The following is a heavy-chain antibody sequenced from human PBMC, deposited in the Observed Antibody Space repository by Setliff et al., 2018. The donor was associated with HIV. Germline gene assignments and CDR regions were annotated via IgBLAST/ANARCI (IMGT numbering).Heavy chain of an antibody. CDR1: GGSFSGYH. D-gene: IGHD4-17*01. CDR3: ARGRLPTGMDV. Sequence: SETLSLTCAVYGGSFSGYHWNWIRQFPGKGLEWIGEINHTGNTQYNPSLKSRVTMSEETSKNQFSLKLKSVTAADTAVYYCARGRLPTGMDVWGKGTAVTVSS. V-gene: IGHV4-34*01. J-gene: IGHJ6*04. CDR2: INHTGNT.